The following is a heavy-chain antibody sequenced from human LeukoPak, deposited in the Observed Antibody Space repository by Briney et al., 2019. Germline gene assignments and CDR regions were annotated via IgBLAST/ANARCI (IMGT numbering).Heavy chain of an antibody. J-gene: IGHJ4*02. CDR2: IKPGGSER. CDR3: AKGARPDY. V-gene: IGHV3-7*05. CDR1: GFTFRNYW. D-gene: IGHD6-6*01. Sequence: GGSLRLSCAASGFTFRNYWMTWVRQAPGKGLEWVANIKPGGSERYYVDSVKGRFTISRDNAKNSLYLQMNSLRAEDTAVYFCAKGARPDYWGQGTLVTVSP.